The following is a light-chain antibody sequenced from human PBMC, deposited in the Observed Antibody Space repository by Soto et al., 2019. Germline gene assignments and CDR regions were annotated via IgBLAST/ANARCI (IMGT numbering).Light chain of an antibody. CDR3: ATWEGNLSGVV. V-gene: IGLV1-47*01. CDR1: KTNIGSNY. CDR2: RND. J-gene: IGLJ2*01. Sequence: QSVLTQPPSASGTPGQRVTISCSGSKTNIGSNYVYWYQHFPGTAPKLLIYRNDQRPSGVPDRFSGSKSGTSASLAISGLRSEDGAGYHCATWEGNLSGVVFGGGTKLTVL.